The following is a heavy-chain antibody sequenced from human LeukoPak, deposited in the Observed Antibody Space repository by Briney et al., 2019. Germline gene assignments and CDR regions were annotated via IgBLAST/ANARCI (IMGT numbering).Heavy chain of an antibody. D-gene: IGHD1-26*01. CDR1: GGSISSSSYY. J-gene: IGHJ4*02. CDR2: IYYSGST. Sequence: SETLSLTCTVSGGSISSSSYYWGWIRQPPGKGLEWIGSIYYSGSTYYNPSLKSRVTISVDTSKNQFSLKLSSVTAADTAVYYCARDADSGSPNWGQGTLVTVSS. V-gene: IGHV4-39*07. CDR3: ARDADSGSPN.